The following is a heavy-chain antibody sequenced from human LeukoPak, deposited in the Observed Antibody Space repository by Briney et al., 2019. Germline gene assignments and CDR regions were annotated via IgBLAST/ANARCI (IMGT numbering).Heavy chain of an antibody. CDR1: GFSFTNYA. CDR2: ISYDESKI. CDR3: TRRPVAAEYFQH. J-gene: IGHJ1*01. Sequence: GGSLRLSCTGSGFSFTNYAMHWVRQAPGEGLEWVAVISYDESKIYYADSVKGRFTISRDLSTNTLYLQMNSLTTEDTAMYFCTRRPVAAEYFQHWGQGTLVTVSS. V-gene: IGHV3-30*03. D-gene: IGHD6-25*01.